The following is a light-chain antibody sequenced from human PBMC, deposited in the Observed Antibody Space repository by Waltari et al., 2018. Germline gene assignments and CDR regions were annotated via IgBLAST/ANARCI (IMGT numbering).Light chain of an antibody. CDR2: ATS. Sequence: DIQMTQSPSSLSASVGDRVTITCRASQAINTYLNWFQQKPGKPPKRLIYATSRLESGVPSRFSGSGSGTEFTLTISSLQPEDFATYYCLQYNTYPFSFGQGTKVEIK. V-gene: IGKV1-17*03. CDR3: LQYNTYPFS. CDR1: QAINTY. J-gene: IGKJ2*03.